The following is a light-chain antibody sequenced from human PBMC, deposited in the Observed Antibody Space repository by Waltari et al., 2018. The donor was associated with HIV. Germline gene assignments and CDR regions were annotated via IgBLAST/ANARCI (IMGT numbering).Light chain of an antibody. Sequence: AVTQPASVSGLPGQSTTLSCPGDDSTFSLYNFFSWYQQHPGKPPRLILYDVDSRASGVSDRFSGSMSGNTASLTISGLRAEDEGHYYCASFTGDNTVMFGGGTEVTVL. CDR1: DSTFSLYNF. CDR2: DVD. V-gene: IGLV2-14*03. J-gene: IGLJ3*02. CDR3: ASFTGDNTVM.